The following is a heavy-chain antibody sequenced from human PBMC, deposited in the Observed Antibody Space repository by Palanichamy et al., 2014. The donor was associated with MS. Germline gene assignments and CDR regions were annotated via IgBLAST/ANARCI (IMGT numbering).Heavy chain of an antibody. D-gene: IGHD4-11*01. CDR2: IIPIFGMA. J-gene: IGHJ4*02. V-gene: IGHV1-69*01. CDR3: ARSPEDPPTDFDH. Sequence: GVKKPGSSVKVSCKSSGGPFSTYGISWVRQAPGQGLEWMGGIIPIFGMANYTQKFQGRLTIAADESTNTVYMELSSLRSEDTAVYYCARSPEDPPTDFDHWGQGTQVTVSS. CDR1: GGPFSTYG.